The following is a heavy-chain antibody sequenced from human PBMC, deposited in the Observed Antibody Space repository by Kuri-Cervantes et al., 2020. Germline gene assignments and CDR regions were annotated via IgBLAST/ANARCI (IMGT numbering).Heavy chain of an antibody. CDR2: FDPVDVET. Sequence: ASVKVSCKVSGYTLTEISMHWVRQAPGKGLEWMGGFDPVDVETIYAQEFEGRVTMTADTSTGTAYMELSSLRSEDTALYYCANSLLDDAFDIWGQGTMVTVSS. CDR1: GYTLTEIS. D-gene: IGHD1-26*01. V-gene: IGHV1-24*01. CDR3: ANSLLDDAFDI. J-gene: IGHJ3*02.